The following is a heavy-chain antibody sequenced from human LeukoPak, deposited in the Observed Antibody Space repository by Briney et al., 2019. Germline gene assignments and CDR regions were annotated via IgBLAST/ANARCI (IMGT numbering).Heavy chain of an antibody. V-gene: IGHV4-59*12. Sequence: SETLSLTCTVSGGSISGYYWSWIQQPPGKGLEWIGYISYSGSTNYNPSLNSRVTISVDTSKNQFSLKLSSVTAADTAVYYCARAIRPRLAAAGPIGYFQHWGQGTLVTVSS. J-gene: IGHJ1*01. CDR2: ISYSGST. CDR3: ARAIRPRLAAAGPIGYFQH. CDR1: GGSISGYY. D-gene: IGHD6-13*01.